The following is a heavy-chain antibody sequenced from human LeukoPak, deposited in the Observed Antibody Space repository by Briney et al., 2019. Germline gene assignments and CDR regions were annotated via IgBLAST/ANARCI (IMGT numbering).Heavy chain of an antibody. J-gene: IGHJ5*01. CDR1: GFSFSDSY. Sequence: GGSLRLSCVASGFSFSDSYMTWIRQTPGKGLEWLAYISGSGSDICYADSVEGRFTISRDNAKNSLYLQMNSLRPEDTALYYCSTDPRLLMSWGHGTLVTVSS. CDR2: ISGSGSDI. CDR3: STDPRLLMS. V-gene: IGHV3-11*01. D-gene: IGHD2-8*01.